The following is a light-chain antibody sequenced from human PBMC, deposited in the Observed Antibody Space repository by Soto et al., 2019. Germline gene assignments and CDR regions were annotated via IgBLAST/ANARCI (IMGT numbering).Light chain of an antibody. J-gene: IGLJ3*02. Sequence: QSVLTQPASVSGSPGQSITISCTGTSSDIGGYKYVSWYQQHPGKGPKLMIYDVSNRPSGGSNRFSGSKSGNTASLTISGLQAEDEADYYCSSYTSSSPWVFGGGTKLTVL. CDR1: SSDIGGYKY. CDR3: SSYTSSSPWV. V-gene: IGLV2-14*01. CDR2: DVS.